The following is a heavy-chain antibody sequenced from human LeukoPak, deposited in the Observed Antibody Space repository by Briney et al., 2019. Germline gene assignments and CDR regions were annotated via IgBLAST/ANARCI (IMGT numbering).Heavy chain of an antibody. D-gene: IGHD2/OR15-2a*01. J-gene: IGHJ2*01. V-gene: IGHV4-59*01. CDR1: GGSISSYY. CDR3: ARDAAAPYLNNWYFDL. CDR2: IYYSGST. Sequence: SETLSLTCTVSGGSISSYYWSWIRQPPGKGLEWIGCIYYSGSTNYNPSLKSRVTISVDTSKNQFSLKLSSVTAADTAVYYCARDAAAPYLNNWYFDLWGRGTLVTVSS.